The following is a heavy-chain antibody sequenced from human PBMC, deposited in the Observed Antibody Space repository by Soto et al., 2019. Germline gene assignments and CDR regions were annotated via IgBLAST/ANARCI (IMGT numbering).Heavy chain of an antibody. CDR3: ARADSREFDY. J-gene: IGHJ4*02. Sequence: SRVTISVDTSKNQFSLNLSSLTAADTAVYYCARADSREFDYWGQGTLVTVSS. D-gene: IGHD3-22*01. V-gene: IGHV4-34*01.